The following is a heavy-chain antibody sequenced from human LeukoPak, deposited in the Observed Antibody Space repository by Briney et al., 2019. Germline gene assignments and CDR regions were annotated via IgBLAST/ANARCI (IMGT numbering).Heavy chain of an antibody. CDR2: MNPNSGNT. V-gene: IGHV1-8*01. D-gene: IGHD2-2*03. Sequence: ASAKVSCKASGYTFTSYDINWVRQATGQGLEWMGWMNPNSGNTGYAQKFQGRVTMTRNTSISTAYMELSSLRSEDTAVYYCARGVVTVVAGGLIWFDYWGQGTLVTVSS. J-gene: IGHJ5*01. CDR1: GYTFTSYD. CDR3: ARGVVTVVAGGLIWFDY.